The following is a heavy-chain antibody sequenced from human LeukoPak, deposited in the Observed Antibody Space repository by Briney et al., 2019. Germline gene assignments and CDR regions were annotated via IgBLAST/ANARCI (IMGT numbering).Heavy chain of an antibody. V-gene: IGHV4-31*03. CDR1: GGSIANTEDH. CDR3: AREPTQPLRFGEFHPFDN. Sequence: SETLSLTCTVSGGSIANTEDHWTWIRQHPGKGLEWIGYISYRDYPDSNPSLKSRVTISLDTSKNQFSLKLRSVTAADTAVYYCAREPTQPLRFGEFHPFDNWGQGTLVTVSS. D-gene: IGHD3-10*01. J-gene: IGHJ4*02. CDR2: ISYRDYP.